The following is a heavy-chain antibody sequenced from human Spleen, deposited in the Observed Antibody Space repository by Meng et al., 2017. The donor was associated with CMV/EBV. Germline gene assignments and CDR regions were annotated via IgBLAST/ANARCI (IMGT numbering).Heavy chain of an antibody. CDR2: IISSSGRTYM. CDR1: GFTFSTYN. CDR3: ARDPAKAWLRRPAPFDI. V-gene: IGHV3-21*01. Sequence: GESLKISCAASGFTFSTYNMNWVRQAPGKGLEWVSSIISSSGRTYMYYADSVKGRFTISRDNANSSLYLQMNSLRVEDTAVYYCARDPAKAWLRRPAPFDIWGQGTTVTVSS. D-gene: IGHD3-22*01. J-gene: IGHJ3*02.